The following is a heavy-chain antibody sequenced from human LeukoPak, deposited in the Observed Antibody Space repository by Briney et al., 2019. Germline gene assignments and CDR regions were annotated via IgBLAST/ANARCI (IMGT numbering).Heavy chain of an antibody. CDR3: ARDGGGDY. V-gene: IGHV3-48*01. J-gene: IGHJ4*02. D-gene: IGHD3-16*01. CDR1: GFTFSSYS. CDR2: ITSGSSTI. Sequence: PGGSLRLSCAASGFTFSSYSMNWVRQVPGRGLEWVSYITSGSSTIYYADSVKGRFTISRDNAKNSLFLQMNSLRAEDTAVYYCARDGGGDYWGQGTLVTVSS.